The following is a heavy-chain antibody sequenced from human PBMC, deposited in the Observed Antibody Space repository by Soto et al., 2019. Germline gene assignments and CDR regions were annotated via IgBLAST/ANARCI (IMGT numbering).Heavy chain of an antibody. Sequence: PGGSLRLSCAASGFTFSSYSMNWVRQAPGKGLEWVSYISSSSSNIYYADSVKGRFTISRDNAKNSLYLQMNSLRAEDTAVYYCARTQDIVLMVYAFEYWGQGTLVTVSS. CDR1: GFTFSSYS. CDR2: ISSSSSNI. CDR3: ARTQDIVLMVYAFEY. J-gene: IGHJ4*02. D-gene: IGHD2-8*01. V-gene: IGHV3-48*01.